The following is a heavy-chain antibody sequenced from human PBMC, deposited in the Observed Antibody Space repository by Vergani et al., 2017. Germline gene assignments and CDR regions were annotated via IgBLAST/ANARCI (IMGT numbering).Heavy chain of an antibody. CDR1: GGTFSSYA. Sequence: QVQLVQSGAEVKKPGSSVKVSCKASGGTFSSYAISWVRQAPGQGLEWMGGIIPIFGTENYAQKFQGRVTITADESTSTAYMELGSLRSEDTAVYYCASRDITIFGVVIIRGYYYYGMDVWGQGTTVTVSS. D-gene: IGHD3-3*01. CDR2: IIPIFGTE. CDR3: ASRDITIFGVVIIRGYYYYGMDV. V-gene: IGHV1-69*01. J-gene: IGHJ6*02.